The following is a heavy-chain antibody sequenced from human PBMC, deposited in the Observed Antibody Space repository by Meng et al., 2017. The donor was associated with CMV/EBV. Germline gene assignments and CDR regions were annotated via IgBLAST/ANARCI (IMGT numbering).Heavy chain of an antibody. J-gene: IGHJ4*02. V-gene: IGHV3-21*01. CDR1: GFTFSSYS. CDR2: ISSSSSSYI. CDR3: ARDSRGYSYGSDY. D-gene: IGHD5-18*01. Sequence: GGSLRLSCAASGFTFSSYSMNWVRQAPGKGLEWVSSISSSSSSYIYYADSVKGRFTISRDNAKNSLYLQMNSLRAEDTAVYYCARDSRGYSYGSDYWGQGTLVTVSS.